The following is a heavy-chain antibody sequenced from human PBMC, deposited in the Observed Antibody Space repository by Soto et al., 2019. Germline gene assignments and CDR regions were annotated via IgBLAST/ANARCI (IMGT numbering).Heavy chain of an antibody. Sequence: GGSLRLSCAASGFTYTRYSMNWFRQAPGKGLEWVSSISSTTNYIYYGDSMKGRFTISRDNAKNSLYLEMNSLRAEDTAVYYCARESEDLTSNFDYWGQGTLVTVSS. CDR1: GFTYTRYS. J-gene: IGHJ4*02. CDR2: ISSTTNYI. CDR3: ARESEDLTSNFDY. V-gene: IGHV3-21*06.